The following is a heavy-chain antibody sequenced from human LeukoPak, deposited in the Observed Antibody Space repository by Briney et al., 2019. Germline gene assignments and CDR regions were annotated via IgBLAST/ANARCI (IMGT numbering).Heavy chain of an antibody. J-gene: IGHJ5*02. V-gene: IGHV1-46*01. D-gene: IGHD1-1*01. CDR2: VNPRSGAT. CDR3: AREWPNGYWFDP. CDR1: GYTFTNFF. Sequence: ASVKVSCKASGYTFTNFFMNCVRQAPGQGLEWMGVVNPRSGATTYAQRFQGRIAMTKDPSTSTVYIELSSLPSEDTAVYYCAREWPNGYWFDPWGLGTLVTVSS.